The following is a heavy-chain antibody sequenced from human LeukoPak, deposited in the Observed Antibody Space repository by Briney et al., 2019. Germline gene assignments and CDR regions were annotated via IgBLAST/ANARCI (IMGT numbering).Heavy chain of an antibody. Sequence: ASVKVSCKAFGYTFTGYYMHWVRQAPGQGLEWMGWINPNSGGTNYAQKFQGRVTMTRDTSISTAYMELSRLRSDDTAVYYCARGGAKNWDYYYYMDVWGKGTTVTVSS. J-gene: IGHJ6*03. D-gene: IGHD7-27*01. V-gene: IGHV1-2*02. CDR1: GYTFTGYY. CDR2: INPNSGGT. CDR3: ARGGAKNWDYYYYMDV.